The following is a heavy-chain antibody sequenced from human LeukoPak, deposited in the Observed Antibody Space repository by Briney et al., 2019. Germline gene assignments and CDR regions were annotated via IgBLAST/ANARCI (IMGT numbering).Heavy chain of an antibody. CDR3: SREIWFGGLLSDAFDI. Sequence: SETLSLTCGVSGGSITTTNFWSWVRQPPGGGLEWIGEIPLRGRTQYNPSLKSRVNISIDESKNHLYLSLASVTAADTAVYYCSREIWFGGLLSDAFDIWGQGTVVTVSS. CDR2: IPLRGRT. D-gene: IGHD3-10*01. CDR1: GGSITTTNF. J-gene: IGHJ3*02. V-gene: IGHV4-4*02.